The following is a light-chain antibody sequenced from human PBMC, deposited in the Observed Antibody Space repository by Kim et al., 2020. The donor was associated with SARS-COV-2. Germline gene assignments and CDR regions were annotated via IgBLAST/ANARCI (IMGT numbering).Light chain of an antibody. Sequence: ASVGDRVTITCRASQSISGSLAWYQQKPGKAPKVLISDASNLESGVPSRFSGSGSGTEFTLTISSLQTDDFATYYCQQYNSYSPTFGQGTKVDIK. J-gene: IGKJ1*01. CDR1: QSISGS. V-gene: IGKV1-5*01. CDR3: QQYNSYSPT. CDR2: DAS.